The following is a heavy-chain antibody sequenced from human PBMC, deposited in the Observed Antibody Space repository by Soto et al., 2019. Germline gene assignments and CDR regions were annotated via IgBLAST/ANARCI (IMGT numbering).Heavy chain of an antibody. CDR1: RFTFSSYA. CDR2: ISGSGGST. CDR3: AKDLGYVEEGFDY. V-gene: IGHV3-23*01. Sequence: EVQLLESGGGLVQPGGSLRLSCAASRFTFSSYAMSWVRQAPGKGLEWVSAISGSGGSTYYADSVKGRFTISRDNSKNTLDLQMDSLRAEDTAVYYCAKDLGYVEEGFDYWGQGTLVTVSS. D-gene: IGHD2-8*01. J-gene: IGHJ4*02.